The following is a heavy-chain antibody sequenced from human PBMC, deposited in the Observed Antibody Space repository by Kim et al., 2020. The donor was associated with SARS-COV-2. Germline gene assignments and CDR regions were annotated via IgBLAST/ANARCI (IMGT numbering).Heavy chain of an antibody. V-gene: IGHV3-33*06. CDR3: AKPPAGYHYGMDV. D-gene: IGHD3-10*01. J-gene: IGHJ6*02. Sequence: EHSVRGRFTTARDNSKNTLYLQMNSLRAEDTAVYYCAKPPAGYHYGMDVWGQGTTVTVSS.